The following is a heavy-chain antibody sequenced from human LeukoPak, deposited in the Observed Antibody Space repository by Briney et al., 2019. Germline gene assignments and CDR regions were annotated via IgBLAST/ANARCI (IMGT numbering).Heavy chain of an antibody. J-gene: IGHJ6*02. CDR3: ARGVTTVTKARVYYYYGMDV. V-gene: IGHV4-59*01. CDR2: VFYSGGT. CDR1: GGSISTYY. Sequence: PSETLSLTCTVSGGSISTYYWSWIRQPPGKGLEWVGHVFYSGGTTYNPSLKSRVTILVDTSKNQFSLILTSVTAADTAVYYCARGVTTVTKARVYYYYGMDVWGQGTTVTVSS. D-gene: IGHD4-17*01.